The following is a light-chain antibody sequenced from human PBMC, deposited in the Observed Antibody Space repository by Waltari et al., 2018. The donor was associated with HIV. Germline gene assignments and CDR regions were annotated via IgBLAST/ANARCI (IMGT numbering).Light chain of an antibody. CDR2: DAS. J-gene: IGKJ1*01. V-gene: IGKV1-39*01. Sequence: DIQLTQSPSSLAASVGDRGTITCRASRSVDRYLNWYQQKPGKAPKLLIHDASSLQGGFPSRFSGSGSGTEFTLTISSLQPEDFATYFCHQSYTTPTFGQGTKVEIK. CDR3: HQSYTTPT. CDR1: RSVDRY.